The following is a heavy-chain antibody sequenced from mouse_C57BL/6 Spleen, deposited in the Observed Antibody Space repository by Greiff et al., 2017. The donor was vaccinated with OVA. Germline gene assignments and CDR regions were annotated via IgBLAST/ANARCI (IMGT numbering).Heavy chain of an antibody. D-gene: IGHD4-1*01. V-gene: IGHV1-82*01. CDR1: GYAFSSSW. Sequence: QVQLQQSGPELVKPGASVKISCKASGYAFSSSWMNWVKQRPGKGLEWIGRIYPGDGDTNYNGKFKGKATLTADKSSSTAYMQLSSLTSEDSAVYFCARSVTGTRAMDYWGQGTSVTVSS. J-gene: IGHJ4*01. CDR2: IYPGDGDT. CDR3: ARSVTGTRAMDY.